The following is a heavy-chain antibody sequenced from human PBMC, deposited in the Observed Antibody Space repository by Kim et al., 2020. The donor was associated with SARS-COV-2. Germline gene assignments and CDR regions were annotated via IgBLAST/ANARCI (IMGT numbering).Heavy chain of an antibody. CDR3: ARHHLGGSLVPIDS. CDR2: ISSTKTYT. Sequence: GGSLRLSCAASGFTFSDYYMSWIRQAPGKGLEWVSYISSTKTYTNYAASVKGRFTISRDNAKNSLYLQMNSLRAEDTALYYCARHHLGGSLVPIDSWGQG. CDR1: GFTFSDYY. J-gene: IGHJ4*02. D-gene: IGHD6-6*01. V-gene: IGHV3-11*03.